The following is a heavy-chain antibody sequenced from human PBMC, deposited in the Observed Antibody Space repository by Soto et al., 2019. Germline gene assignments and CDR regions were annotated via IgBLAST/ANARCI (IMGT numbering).Heavy chain of an antibody. CDR3: ARDLRYSSSNGFDP. D-gene: IGHD6-6*01. V-gene: IGHV3-74*01. J-gene: IGHJ5*02. CDR2: INSDGSST. Sequence: PGGSLRLSCAAPGFTFSSYWMHWVRQAPGKGLVWVSRINSDGSSTSYADSVKGRFTISRDNAKNTLYLQMNSLRAEDTAVYYWARDLRYSSSNGFDPWGQGTLVTGSS. CDR1: GFTFSSYW.